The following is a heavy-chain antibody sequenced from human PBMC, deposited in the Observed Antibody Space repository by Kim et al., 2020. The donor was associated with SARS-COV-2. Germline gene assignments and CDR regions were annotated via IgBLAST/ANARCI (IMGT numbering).Heavy chain of an antibody. CDR3: ARSRLSSGACCYVDF. CDR2: INSGGTTA. CDR1: GFTFNNYG. J-gene: IGHJ4*02. V-gene: IGHV3-23*01. Sequence: GGSLRLSCAASGFTFNNYGMTWVRQAPGKGLEWVGSINSGGTTAIYADSVKGRFTISRDNSKNTLNMQMNSLRVDDSAVYYCARSRLSSGACCYVDFWGQGTLVTVSS. D-gene: IGHD2-15*01.